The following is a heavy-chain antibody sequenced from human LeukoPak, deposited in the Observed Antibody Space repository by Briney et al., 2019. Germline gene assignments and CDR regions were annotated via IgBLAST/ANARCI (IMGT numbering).Heavy chain of an antibody. V-gene: IGHV1-2*02. CDR1: GYTFTGYY. CDR3: ARYSSWFPNDY. J-gene: IGHJ4*02. D-gene: IGHD3-10*01. Sequence: ASVKVSCKASGYTFTGYYMHWVRQAPGQGLEWMGWINPNSGGTNYAQEFQGRVTMTRDTSISTAYMELSRLRSDDTAVYYCARYSSWFPNDYWGQGTLVTVSS. CDR2: INPNSGGT.